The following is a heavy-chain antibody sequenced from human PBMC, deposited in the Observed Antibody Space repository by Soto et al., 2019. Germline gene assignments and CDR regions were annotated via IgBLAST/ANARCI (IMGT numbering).Heavy chain of an antibody. J-gene: IGHJ6*02. V-gene: IGHV5-51*01. CDR1: GYSFTKYW. CDR3: VTIFGAAHPLYGMDV. D-gene: IGHD3-3*01. Sequence: PGQSLKISCKGSGYSFTKYWIGWVRQMPGKGLEWMGIIFPGDSDTKYIPSFQGQVTISADKSINTAYLQWSSLKASDTAMYYCVTIFGAAHPLYGMDVWGQGTTVTVSS. CDR2: IFPGDSDT.